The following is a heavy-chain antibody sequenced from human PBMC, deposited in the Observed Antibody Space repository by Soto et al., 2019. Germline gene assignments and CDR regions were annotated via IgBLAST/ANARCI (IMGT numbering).Heavy chain of an antibody. CDR1: GGSFSGYY. J-gene: IGHJ4*02. CDR3: ARERFGELRSGGSIDY. D-gene: IGHD3-10*01. V-gene: IGHV4-34*01. CDR2: INHSGST. Sequence: SETLSLTCAVYGGSFSGYYWSWIRQPPGKGLEWIGEINHSGSTNYNPSLKSRVTISVDTSKNQFSLKLSSVTAADTAVYYCARERFGELRSGGSIDYWGQGTLVTVSS.